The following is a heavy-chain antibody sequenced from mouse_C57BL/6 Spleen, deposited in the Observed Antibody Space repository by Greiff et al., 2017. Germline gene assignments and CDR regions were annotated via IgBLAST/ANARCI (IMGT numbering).Heavy chain of an antibody. Sequence: VQLQQSGAELVQPGASVKISCKASGYAFSSYWMNWVKQRPGKGLEWIGQIYPGDGDTNYNGKFKGKATLTADKSSSTAYMQLSSLTSEDAAVYFCARALYYYGSRYFDYWGQGTTLTVSS. CDR1: GYAFSSYW. V-gene: IGHV1-80*01. J-gene: IGHJ2*01. CDR2: IYPGDGDT. CDR3: ARALYYYGSRYFDY. D-gene: IGHD1-1*01.